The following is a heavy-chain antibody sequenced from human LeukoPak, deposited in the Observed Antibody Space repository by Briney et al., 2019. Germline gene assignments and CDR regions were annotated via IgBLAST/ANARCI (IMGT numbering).Heavy chain of an antibody. J-gene: IGHJ4*02. CDR3: ASAGHDGSGYKVC. D-gene: IGHD3-22*01. CDR1: GGSMSIYY. CDR2: VSYSGST. V-gene: IGHV4-59*01. Sequence: SETLSLTCSVAGGSMSIYYWSWIRQPPGKGLEWLAYVSYSGSTNYNPSLKSRVTISVDTSKNQFSLKLSSVTAADTAVYYCASAGHDGSGYKVCWGQGTLVTVSS.